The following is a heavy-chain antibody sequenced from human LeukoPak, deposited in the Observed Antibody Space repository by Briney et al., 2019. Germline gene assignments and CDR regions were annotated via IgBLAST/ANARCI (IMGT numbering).Heavy chain of an antibody. V-gene: IGHV4-59*01. CDR1: GGTISGYH. D-gene: IGHD6-13*01. CDR2: IYSTGST. J-gene: IGHJ4*02. Sequence: TPSETLSLTRTVSGGTISGYHWSWIRQSPGKGLEWIGYIYSTGSTNYNPSLKSRLTISVDTSKNQFSLKLSSVTAADTAVYYCARRHIAAASTLEYWGQGPLVTVSS. CDR3: ARRHIAAASTLEY.